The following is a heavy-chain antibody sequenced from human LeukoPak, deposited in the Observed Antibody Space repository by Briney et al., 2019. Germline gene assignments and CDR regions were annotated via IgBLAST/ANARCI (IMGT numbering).Heavy chain of an antibody. V-gene: IGHV1-8*01. D-gene: IGHD6-13*01. CDR3: ASSKGQQLVFDY. CDR2: MNPNSGNT. J-gene: IGHJ4*02. CDR1: GYTFTSYD. Sequence: ASVNVSCKASGYTFTSYDINWVRQAPGQGLEWMGWMNPNSGNTGYAQKFQGRITMTRNTSISTAYMELSSLRSEDTAVYYCASSKGQQLVFDYWGQGTLVSVSS.